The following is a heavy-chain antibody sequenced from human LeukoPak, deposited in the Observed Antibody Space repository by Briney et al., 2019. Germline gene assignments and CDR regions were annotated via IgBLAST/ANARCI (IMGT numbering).Heavy chain of an antibody. CDR2: IIPIFGTA. D-gene: IGHD2-15*01. CDR3: ARITGAVVVVAASYENWFDP. J-gene: IGHJ5*02. Sequence: GASVKVSCKASGGTFSSYAISWVRQAPGQGLEWMGGIIPIFGTANYAQKIQGRVTITADESTSTAYMELSSLRSEDTAVYYCARITGAVVVVAASYENWFDPWGQGTLVTVSS. CDR1: GGTFSSYA. V-gene: IGHV1-69*13.